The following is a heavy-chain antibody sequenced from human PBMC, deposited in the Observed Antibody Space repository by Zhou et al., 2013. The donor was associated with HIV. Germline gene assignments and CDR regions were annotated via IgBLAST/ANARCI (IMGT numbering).Heavy chain of an antibody. V-gene: IGHV1-69*04. CDR1: GGTFSSYG. Sequence: QVQLVQSGAEVKKPGSSVKVSCKASGGTFSSYGINWVRQAPGQGLEWMGRVSPILGIANYAQKFQGRVTITADKSTSTAYMELSSLRSDDTAMYYCARVLHSSSDYRHFYFYMDVWGKGTTVTVSS. CDR3: ARVLHSSSDYRHFYFYMDV. D-gene: IGHD6-6*01. CDR2: VSPILGIA. J-gene: IGHJ6*03.